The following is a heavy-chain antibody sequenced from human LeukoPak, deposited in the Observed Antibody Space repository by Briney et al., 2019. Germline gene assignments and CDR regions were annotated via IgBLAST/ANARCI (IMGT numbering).Heavy chain of an antibody. Sequence: GGSLRLSCAASGFTFSSYGMHWVRQAPGKGLEWVAVISYDGSKKYYADSVKGRFTISRDNAKNSLYLQMNSLRAEDTAVYYCAELGITMIGGVWGKGTTVTISS. CDR2: ISYDGSKK. CDR1: GFTFSSYG. D-gene: IGHD3-10*02. V-gene: IGHV3-30*18. CDR3: AELGITMIGGV. J-gene: IGHJ6*04.